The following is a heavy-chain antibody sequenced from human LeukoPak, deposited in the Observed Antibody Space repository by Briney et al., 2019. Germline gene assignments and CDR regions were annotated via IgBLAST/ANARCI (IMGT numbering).Heavy chain of an antibody. CDR1: GVTFRNYG. CDR2: ISYDGTNK. V-gene: IGHV3-30*18. Sequence: GGSLRLSCAASGVTFRNYGMHWVRQAPGKGLEWVALISYDGTNKHYGNSVKGRFTISRDTPKNTVFLQMSSLRPEDTAVYYCAKGGDHTGSLDAFDMWGQGTKVTASS. J-gene: IGHJ3*02. D-gene: IGHD2-8*02. CDR3: AKGGDHTGSLDAFDM.